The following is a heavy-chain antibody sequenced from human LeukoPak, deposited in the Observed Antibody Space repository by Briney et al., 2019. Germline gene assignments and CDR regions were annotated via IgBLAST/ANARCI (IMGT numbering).Heavy chain of an antibody. CDR1: GFTFDDYA. Sequence: GGSLRLSCAASGFTFDDYAMHWVRQAPGKGLEWVSGISWNSGSIGYADSVKGRFTISRDNAKNSLYLQMNSLRAEDTALYYCAKAGVGGQGTLVTVSS. CDR3: AKAGV. D-gene: IGHD2-15*01. V-gene: IGHV3-9*01. CDR2: ISWNSGSI. J-gene: IGHJ4*02.